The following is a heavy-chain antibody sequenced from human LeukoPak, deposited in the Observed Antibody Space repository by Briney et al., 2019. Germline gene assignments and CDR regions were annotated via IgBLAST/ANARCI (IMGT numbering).Heavy chain of an antibody. V-gene: IGHV3-30*02. J-gene: IGHJ4*02. Sequence: PGGSLRLSCVAYGFTFSDYSMHCVRQAPDKGLNWVAFIRYDGNNKYYADSVKGRFTISRDNSKNMLYLEMNSLSTEDTAVYYCAKVRYCSGVNCYPDDNWGQGTLVTVSS. CDR2: IRYDGNNK. CDR1: GFTFSDYS. D-gene: IGHD2-15*01. CDR3: AKVRYCSGVNCYPDDN.